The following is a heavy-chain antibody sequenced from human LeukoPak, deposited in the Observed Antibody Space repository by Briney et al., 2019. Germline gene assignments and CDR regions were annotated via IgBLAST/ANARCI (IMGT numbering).Heavy chain of an antibody. V-gene: IGHV3-7*01. J-gene: IGHJ4*02. CDR1: GFAFSSYW. D-gene: IGHD1/OR15-1a*01. Sequence: GGSLRLSCAVSGFAFSSYWMSWLRQAPGKGLEWVANIKYDGSEKYYVDSVEGRFIISRDNAKNSLYLQMNTLRAEDTAVYYCARDNNRLFDYWGQGTLVTVSS. CDR3: ARDNNRLFDY. CDR2: IKYDGSEK.